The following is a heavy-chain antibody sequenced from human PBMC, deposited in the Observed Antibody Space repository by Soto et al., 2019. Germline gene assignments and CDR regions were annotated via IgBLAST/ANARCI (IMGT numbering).Heavy chain of an antibody. Sequence: ASVKVSCKASGYTFTGYYMHWVRQAPGQGLEWMGWINPNSGGTNYAQKFQGRVTMTRDTSISTAYMELSRLRSDDTAVYYCARALHYIAAAGSWFDPWDQGTLVTVSS. D-gene: IGHD6-13*01. CDR3: ARALHYIAAAGSWFDP. J-gene: IGHJ5*02. CDR2: INPNSGGT. V-gene: IGHV1-2*02. CDR1: GYTFTGYY.